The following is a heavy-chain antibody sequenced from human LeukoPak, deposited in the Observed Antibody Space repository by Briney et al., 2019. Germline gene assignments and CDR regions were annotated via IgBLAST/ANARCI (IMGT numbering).Heavy chain of an antibody. CDR3: ASSPAYYDFWSGYYTPNPTPYYYYGMDV. J-gene: IGHJ6*02. D-gene: IGHD3-3*01. CDR1: GGSFSGYY. V-gene: IGHV4-34*01. Sequence: SETLSLTCAVYGGSFSGYYWSWIRQPPGKGLEWIGEINHSGSTNYNPSLKSRVTISVDTSKNQFSLKLSSVTAADTAVYYCASSPAYYDFWSGYYTPNPTPYYYYGMDVWGQGTTVTVSS. CDR2: INHSGST.